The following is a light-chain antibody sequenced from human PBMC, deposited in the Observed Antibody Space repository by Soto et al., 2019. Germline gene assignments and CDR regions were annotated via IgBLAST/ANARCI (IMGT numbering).Light chain of an antibody. CDR2: DVS. CDR1: SSDFGRNY. Sequence: QSVLTQPASVSGSPGQSITISCTGASSDFGRNYVSWYQQQHPGKAPKLIIYDVSNRPSGVSNRFSGSKFDNTASLTISGLQPEDESDYYCSSFSSNTLVFGGGTQLTVL. CDR3: SSFSSNTLV. J-gene: IGLJ2*01. V-gene: IGLV2-14*03.